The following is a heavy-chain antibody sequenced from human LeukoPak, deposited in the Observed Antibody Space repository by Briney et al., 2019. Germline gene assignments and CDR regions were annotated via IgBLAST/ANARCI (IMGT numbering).Heavy chain of an antibody. V-gene: IGHV3-30*02. CDR1: GFIFSSYG. J-gene: IGHJ4*02. Sequence: PGGSLRLSCAASGFIFSSYGMHWVRQAPGKGLEWAAFIRYDGSNKYYADSVKGRFTISRDNSKNTLYLQMNSLRAEDTAVYYCANNGGSYWGQGTLVTVSS. CDR3: ANNGGSY. D-gene: IGHD2-8*01. CDR2: IRYDGSNK.